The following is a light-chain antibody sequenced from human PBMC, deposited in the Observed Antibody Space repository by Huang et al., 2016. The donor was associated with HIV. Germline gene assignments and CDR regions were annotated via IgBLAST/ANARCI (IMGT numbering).Light chain of an antibody. CDR3: QQYYKLYT. Sequence: IVMTQSPGTLSVSPGERATLSCRASQSVGSPLAWYHQKPGQSPRLLIYGASTRATGIPARFSGSGSGTEFTITISSLQSEDFAVYYCQQYYKLYTFGQGTKLEIK. CDR2: GAS. CDR1: QSVGSP. J-gene: IGKJ2*01. V-gene: IGKV3-15*01.